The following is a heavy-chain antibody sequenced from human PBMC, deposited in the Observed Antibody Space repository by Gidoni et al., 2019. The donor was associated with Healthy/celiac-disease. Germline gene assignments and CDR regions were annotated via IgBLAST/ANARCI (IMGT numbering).Heavy chain of an antibody. CDR2: IDWDDDK. J-gene: IGHJ4*02. V-gene: IGHV2-70*01. CDR1: GFSLSTSGRC. D-gene: IGHD4-4*01. CDR3: ERISPSTPLDY. Sequence: QVTLRESGPALVKLTQTLTLTCPFSGFSLSTSGRCVSWIRQPPGKALEWLALIDWDDDKYYSTSLKTRLTIAKDTSKKQGVLTMTNMDPVDTARYYCERISPSTPLDYWGQGTLVTVSA.